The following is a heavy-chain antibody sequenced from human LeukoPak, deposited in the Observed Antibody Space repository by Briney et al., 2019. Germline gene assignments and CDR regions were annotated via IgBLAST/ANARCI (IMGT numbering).Heavy chain of an antibody. CDR1: GFTFSSYW. D-gene: IGHD6-19*01. Sequence: GGSLRLSCAASGFTFSSYWMSWVRQAPGKGLEWVANIKQDGSEKYYVDSVKGRFTISRDNAKNSLYLQMNSLRAEDTAVYYCARPSQWLVPRYYYYGMDVWGQGTTVTVSS. J-gene: IGHJ6*02. CDR2: IKQDGSEK. CDR3: ARPSQWLVPRYYYYGMDV. V-gene: IGHV3-7*01.